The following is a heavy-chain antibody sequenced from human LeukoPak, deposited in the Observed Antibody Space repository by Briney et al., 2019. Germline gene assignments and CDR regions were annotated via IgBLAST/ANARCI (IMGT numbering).Heavy chain of an antibody. Sequence: KAGGSLRLSCAASGFTFSSYSMNWVRQAPGKGLEWVSSISSSSSYIYYADSVKGRFTISRDNAKNSLYLQMNSLRAEDTAVYYCAAGYCSGGSCYNLDYWGQGTLVTVSS. V-gene: IGHV3-21*01. CDR3: AAGYCSGGSCYNLDY. J-gene: IGHJ4*02. CDR2: ISSSSSYI. CDR1: GFTFSSYS. D-gene: IGHD2-15*01.